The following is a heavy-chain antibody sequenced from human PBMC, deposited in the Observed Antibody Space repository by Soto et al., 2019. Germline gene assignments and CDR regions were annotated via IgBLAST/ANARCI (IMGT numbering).Heavy chain of an antibody. Sequence: PSETLSLTCTVSGGSISSYYWSWIRQPPGKGLEWIGYIYYSGSTNYNPSLKSRVTISVDTSKNQFSLKLSSVTAADTAVFYCAREGAPREVDKAMVTGYYYGMDVGGQETTVTVSS. V-gene: IGHV4-59*01. CDR2: IYYSGST. CDR1: GGSISSYY. CDR3: AREGAPREVDKAMVTGYYYGMDV. D-gene: IGHD5-18*01. J-gene: IGHJ6*02.